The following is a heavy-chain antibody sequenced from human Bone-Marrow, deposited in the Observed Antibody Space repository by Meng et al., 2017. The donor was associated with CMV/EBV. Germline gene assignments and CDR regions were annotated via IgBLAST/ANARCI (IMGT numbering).Heavy chain of an antibody. Sequence: GGSLRLSCAASGFTFSSYSMNWVRQAPGKGLEWVAFIRYDGSNKYYADSVKGRFTISRDNSKNTLYLQMNSLRAEDTAVYYCAKVFYYGSGSYYLGYGMDVWGQGTTVTVSS. CDR3: AKVFYYGSGSYYLGYGMDV. CDR2: IRYDGSNK. D-gene: IGHD3-10*01. V-gene: IGHV3-30*02. J-gene: IGHJ6*02. CDR1: GFTFSSYS.